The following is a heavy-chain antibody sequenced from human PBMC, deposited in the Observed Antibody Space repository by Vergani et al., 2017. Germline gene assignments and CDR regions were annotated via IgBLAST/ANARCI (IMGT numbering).Heavy chain of an antibody. CDR2: IYYSGST. CDR1: GFTFSSYS. V-gene: IGHV4-39*07. Sequence: QVQLVESGGGLVKPGGSLRLSCAASGFTFSSYSMNWVRQAPGKGLEWIGSIYYSGSTYYNPSLKSRVTISVDTSKNQFSLKLSSVTAADTAVYYCARGNVVVIYFDYWGQGTLVTVSS. J-gene: IGHJ4*02. CDR3: ARGNVVVIYFDY. D-gene: IGHD2-21*01.